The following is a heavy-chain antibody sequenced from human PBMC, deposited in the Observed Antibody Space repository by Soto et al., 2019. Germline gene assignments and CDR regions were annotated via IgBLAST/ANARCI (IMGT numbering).Heavy chain of an antibody. D-gene: IGHD3-3*01. CDR2: IDTSSTKI. CDR3: ASHYDMWSGYLSPVDY. CDR1: GYTFSDYY. Sequence: QVQLVESGGDLVKRGGSLRLSCAASGYTFSDYYMSWIRQAPGKGLEWISYIDTSSTKIYYADSVKGRFTISRDNAKNSLYLEMNSLRDEDTAVYYCASHYDMWSGYLSPVDYWGQGTLVTDSS. J-gene: IGHJ4*02. V-gene: IGHV3-11*01.